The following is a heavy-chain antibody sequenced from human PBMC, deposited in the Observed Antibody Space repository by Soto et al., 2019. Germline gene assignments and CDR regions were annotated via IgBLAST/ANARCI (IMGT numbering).Heavy chain of an antibody. CDR2: ISGSSSYT. CDR3: ARDHHRYSGYDYVDY. J-gene: IGHJ4*02. Sequence: QVQLVESGGGLVKPGGSLRLSCAASGFTFSDYYMSWIRQAPGKGLEWVSYISGSSSYTNYADSVKGRFTISRDNAKNSLYLQMNSLRAEDTAVYYCARDHHRYSGYDYVDYWGQGTLVTVSS. V-gene: IGHV3-11*05. CDR1: GFTFSDYY. D-gene: IGHD5-12*01.